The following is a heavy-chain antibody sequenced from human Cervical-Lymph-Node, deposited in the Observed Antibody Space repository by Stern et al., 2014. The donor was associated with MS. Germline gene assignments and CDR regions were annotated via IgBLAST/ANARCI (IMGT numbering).Heavy chain of an antibody. J-gene: IGHJ4*02. CDR1: GFSFSRYA. Sequence: LQLEESGGGVFQPGRFLRLSWAAAGFSFSRYAMHCFRLAPGKGLECGALIWYDGSNPSYADSVTGRFTISRDNFKNRLYLQMNSLRAEDTAVYYCASAYSSSHYYFDYWGQGTLVTVSS. D-gene: IGHD6-13*01. V-gene: IGHV3-33*01. CDR2: IWYDGSNP. CDR3: ASAYSSSHYYFDY.